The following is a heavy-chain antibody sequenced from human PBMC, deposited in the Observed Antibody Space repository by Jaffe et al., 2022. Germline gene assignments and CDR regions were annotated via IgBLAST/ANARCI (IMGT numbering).Heavy chain of an antibody. CDR3: AHRREAGLLRYFDY. Sequence: QITLKESGPTLVKPTQTLTLTCTFSGFSLSTSGVGVGWIRQPPGKALEWLALIYWNDDKRYSPSLKSRLTITKDTSKNQVVLTMTNMDPVDTATYYCAHRREAGLLRYFDYWGQGTLVTVSS. V-gene: IGHV2-5*01. J-gene: IGHJ4*02. D-gene: IGHD3-22*01. CDR1: GFSLSTSGVG. CDR2: IYWNDDK.